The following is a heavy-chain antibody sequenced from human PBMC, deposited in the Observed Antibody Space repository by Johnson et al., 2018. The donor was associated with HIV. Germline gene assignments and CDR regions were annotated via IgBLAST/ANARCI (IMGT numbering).Heavy chain of an antibody. CDR3: TIWRWGWAGQEALDI. J-gene: IGHJ3*02. D-gene: IGHD5-24*01. Sequence: QVQLVESGGGLVKPGGSLRLSCAASGFTFSDYYMSWIRQAPGKGLEWVAYIRSDGSDKKYVDSVKGRFTISRDNSKNTVYLQMNRLRDEDTSVYYCTIWRWGWAGQEALDIWGPGTMVTVSS. CDR2: IRSDGSDK. CDR1: GFTFSDYY. V-gene: IGHV3-11*06.